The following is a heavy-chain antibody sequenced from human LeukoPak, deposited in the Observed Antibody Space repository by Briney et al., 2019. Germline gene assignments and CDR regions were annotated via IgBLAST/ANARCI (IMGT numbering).Heavy chain of an antibody. CDR2: IYYSGST. J-gene: IGHJ4*02. V-gene: IGHV4-39*01. D-gene: IGHD6-6*01. Sequence: SETLSLTCTVSGGSISSSSYYWGWIRQPPGKGLEWIGSIYYSGSTYYNPSLKSRVTISVDTSKNQFSQKLSSVTAADTAVYYCIRDRGYSSSSSDYWGQGTLVTVSS. CDR3: IRDRGYSSSSSDY. CDR1: GGSISSSSYY.